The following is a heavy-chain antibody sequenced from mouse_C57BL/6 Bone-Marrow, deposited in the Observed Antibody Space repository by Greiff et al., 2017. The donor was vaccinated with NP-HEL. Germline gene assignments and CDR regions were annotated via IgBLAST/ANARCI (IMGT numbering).Heavy chain of an antibody. CDR3: ARRGWYYYDSSHWYFDV. V-gene: IGHV5-15*01. Sequence: EVQRVESGGGLVQPGGSLKLSCAASGFTFSDYGMAWVRPAPRKGPEWVAFISNLAYSIYYAATVTGRFTISRENATNTLYLEMSSLRSEDTAMYYCARRGWYYYDSSHWYFDVWGTGTTVTVSS. CDR1: GFTFSDYG. CDR2: ISNLAYSI. D-gene: IGHD1-1*01. J-gene: IGHJ1*03.